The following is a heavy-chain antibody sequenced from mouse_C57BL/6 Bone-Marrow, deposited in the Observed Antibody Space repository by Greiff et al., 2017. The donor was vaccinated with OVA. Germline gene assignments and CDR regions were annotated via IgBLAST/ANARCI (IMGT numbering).Heavy chain of an antibody. CDR1: GYTFTDYY. J-gene: IGHJ2*01. CDR2: INPYNGGT. D-gene: IGHD1-1*01. Sequence: VQLQQSGPVLVKPGASVKMSCKASGYTFTDYYMNWVKQSHGKSLEWIGVINPYNGGTSYNQKFKGKATLTVDKSSSTAYMELNSLTSEDSAVYYCARAITTVVAPYYFDYWGQVTTLTVSS. V-gene: IGHV1-19*01. CDR3: ARAITTVVAPYYFDY.